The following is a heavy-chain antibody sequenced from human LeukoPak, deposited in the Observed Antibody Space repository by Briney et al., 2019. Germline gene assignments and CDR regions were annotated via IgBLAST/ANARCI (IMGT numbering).Heavy chain of an antibody. V-gene: IGHV3-30-3*01. CDR1: GFTFSSYA. J-gene: IGHJ6*03. Sequence: PGGSLRLSCAASGFTFSSYAMHWVRQAPGKGLEWVAVISYDGSNKYYADSVKGRFTISRDNSKNTLYLQMNSLRAEDTAVYYCARSPGGDCSSTSCYTNYYMDVWGKGTTVTVSS. CDR3: ARSPGGDCSSTSCYTNYYMDV. CDR2: ISYDGSNK. D-gene: IGHD2-2*02.